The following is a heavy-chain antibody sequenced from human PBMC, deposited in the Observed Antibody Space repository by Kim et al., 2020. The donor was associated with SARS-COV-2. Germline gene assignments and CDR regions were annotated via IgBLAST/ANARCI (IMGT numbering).Heavy chain of an antibody. CDR1: GGSVSSGSYY. Sequence: SETLSLTCTVSGGSVSSGSYYWSWIRQPPGKGLEWIGYIYYSGSTNYNPSLKSRVTISVDTSKNQFSLKLSSVTAADTAVYYCAVTGYSSSNDYWGQGTLVTVSS. CDR3: AVTGYSSSNDY. CDR2: IYYSGST. V-gene: IGHV4-61*01. D-gene: IGHD6-13*01. J-gene: IGHJ4*02.